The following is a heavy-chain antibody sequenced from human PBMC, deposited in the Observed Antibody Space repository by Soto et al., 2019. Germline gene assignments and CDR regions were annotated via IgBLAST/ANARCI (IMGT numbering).Heavy chain of an antibody. V-gene: IGHV1-8*01. Sequence: GASVKVSCKASGYTFTSYDINWVRQATGQGLEWMGWMNPNSGNTGYAQKFQGRVTMTRNTSISTAYMELSSLRSEDTAVYYCARRKAAVAGTVWFDPWGQGTLVTAPQ. D-gene: IGHD6-19*01. CDR1: GYTFTSYD. CDR3: ARRKAAVAGTVWFDP. CDR2: MNPNSGNT. J-gene: IGHJ5*02.